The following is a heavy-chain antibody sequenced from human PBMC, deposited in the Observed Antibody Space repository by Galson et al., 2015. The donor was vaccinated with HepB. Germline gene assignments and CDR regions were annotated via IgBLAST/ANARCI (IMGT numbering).Heavy chain of an antibody. D-gene: IGHD3-9*01. CDR3: VRLRYFEPHWDY. Sequence: SLRLSCAASGFTFSSYAMHWVRQAPGKGLEWVAVISYDGSNKYYADSVKGRFTISRDNSKNTLYLQMNSLRAEDTAVYYCVRLRYFEPHWDYWGQGTLVTVSS. CDR1: GFTFSSYA. V-gene: IGHV3-30*04. J-gene: IGHJ4*02. CDR2: ISYDGSNK.